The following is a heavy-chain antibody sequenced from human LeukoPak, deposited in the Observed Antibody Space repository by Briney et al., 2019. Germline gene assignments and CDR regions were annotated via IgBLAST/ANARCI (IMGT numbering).Heavy chain of an antibody. J-gene: IGHJ5*02. CDR3: AGSDIVNWFDP. CDR2: INPSGGST. D-gene: IGHD2-15*01. CDR1: GYTFTSYY. Sequence: GASVKVSCKASGYTFTSYYMHWVRQAPGQGLEWMGIINPSGGSTSYAQKFQGRVTMTRDTSTSTVYMELSSLRSEDTAVYYCAGSDIVNWFDPWGQGTLVTVSS. V-gene: IGHV1-46*01.